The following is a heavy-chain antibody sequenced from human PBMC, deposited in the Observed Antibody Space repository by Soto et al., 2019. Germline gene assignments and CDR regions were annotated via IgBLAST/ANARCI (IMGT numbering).Heavy chain of an antibody. V-gene: IGHV3-30*03. CDR1: GFTFSSYG. J-gene: IGHJ6*02. CDR3: AAPNHSSSWYRPPVYYYYGMDV. CDR2: ISYDGSNK. Sequence: GGSLRLSCAASGFTFSSYGMHWVRQAPGKGLEWVAVISYDGSNKYYADSVKGRFTISRDNSKNTLYLQMNSLRAEDTAVYYCAAPNHSSSWYRPPVYYYYGMDVWGQGTTVTVSS. D-gene: IGHD6-13*01.